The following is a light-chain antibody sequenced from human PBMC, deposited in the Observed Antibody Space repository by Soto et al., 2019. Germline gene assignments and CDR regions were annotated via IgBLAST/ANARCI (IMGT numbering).Light chain of an antibody. J-gene: IGKJ4*01. Sequence: EIALTQSPATLSLSPGERATLSCRASQTISNSLAWYQEKPGQAPRLLIYDSSNRATGIPPRFSGSGSGTDFTLTISSLEPEDFAVYYCQQRNSRPPPTFGGGTRVEI. V-gene: IGKV3-11*01. CDR1: QTISNS. CDR2: DSS. CDR3: QQRNSRPPPT.